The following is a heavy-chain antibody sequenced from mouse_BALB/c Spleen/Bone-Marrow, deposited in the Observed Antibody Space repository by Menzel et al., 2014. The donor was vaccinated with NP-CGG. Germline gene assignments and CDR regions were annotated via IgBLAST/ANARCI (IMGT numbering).Heavy chain of an antibody. CDR3: ARHYGYGAMDY. Sequence: VQLKESGGGLVKPGGSLTLSCAASGFAFSSYDMSWVRQTPEKRLAWVAYISSGGNSTYYPDTVKGRFTISRDNAKNTLYLQMSRLKSEDTAMYYCARHYGYGAMDYWGQGTSVTVSS. J-gene: IGHJ4*01. D-gene: IGHD2-2*01. CDR2: ISSGGNST. CDR1: GFAFSSYD. V-gene: IGHV5-12-1*01.